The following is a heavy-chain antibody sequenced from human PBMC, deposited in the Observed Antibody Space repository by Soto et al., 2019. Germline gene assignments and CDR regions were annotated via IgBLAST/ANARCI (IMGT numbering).Heavy chain of an antibody. D-gene: IGHD6-19*01. CDR3: ARGRQWLVLDY. CDR1: GGSFSGYY. J-gene: IGHJ4*02. Sequence: QVQLQQWGAGLLKPSETLSLTCAVYGGSFSGYYWSWIRQPPGKGLEWIGEINHSGSTNYNPSLKSRVTISVDTSKNQFSLKLSSVTAADTAVYYGARGRQWLVLDYWGQGTLVTVSS. V-gene: IGHV4-34*01. CDR2: INHSGST.